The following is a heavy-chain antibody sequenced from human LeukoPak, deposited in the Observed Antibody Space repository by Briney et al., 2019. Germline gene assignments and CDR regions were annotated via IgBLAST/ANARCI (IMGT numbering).Heavy chain of an antibody. CDR3: SNGIYDNSY. CDR2: IKQDGSEK. V-gene: IGHV3-7*01. D-gene: IGHD3-22*01. J-gene: IGHJ4*02. CDR1: GFTFTTYW. Sequence: GGSLRLSCTASGFTFTTYWMAWVRQTPGKGLEWVANIKQDGSEKYYAESVRGRFTISRDNAKNSLYLQMNSLRAEDAAVYYCSNGIYDNSYWGQGTLVTVSS.